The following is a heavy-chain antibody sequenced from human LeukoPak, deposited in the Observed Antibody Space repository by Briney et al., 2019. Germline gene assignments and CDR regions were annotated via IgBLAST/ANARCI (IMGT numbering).Heavy chain of an antibody. J-gene: IGHJ3*02. V-gene: IGHV4-59*01. CDR2: IYYSGST. Sequence: PSETLSLTCTVSGGSISSYYWSWIRQPPGKGLEWIGYIYYSGSTNYNPSLKSRVTISVDTSKNQFSLKLSSVTAADTAVYYCARGGYGLHFMAFAIWGQGTMVTVSS. CDR3: ARGGYGLHFMAFAI. CDR1: GGSISSYY. D-gene: IGHD5-18*01.